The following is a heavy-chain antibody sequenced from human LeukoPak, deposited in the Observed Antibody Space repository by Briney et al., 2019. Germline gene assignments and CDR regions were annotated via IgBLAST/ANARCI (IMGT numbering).Heavy chain of an antibody. CDR3: ARDMAYCSSTSCYGRNYYYYGMDV. V-gene: IGHV1-2*02. D-gene: IGHD2-2*01. CDR2: INPNSGGT. Sequence: ASVKVSCKASGYTFTGYYVHWVRQAPGQGLEWMGWINPNSGGTNYAQKFQGRVTMTRDTSISTAYMELSRLRSDDTAVYYCARDMAYCSSTSCYGRNYYYYGMDVWGQGTTVTVSS. CDR1: GYTFTGYY. J-gene: IGHJ6*02.